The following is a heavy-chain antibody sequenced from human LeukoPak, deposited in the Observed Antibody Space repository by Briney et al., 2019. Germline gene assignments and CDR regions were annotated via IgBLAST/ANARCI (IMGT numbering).Heavy chain of an antibody. CDR2: MNPNSGNT. J-gene: IGHJ6*02. Sequence: ASVKVSCKASGYTFDSYDINWVRQATGQGLEWMGWMNPNSGNTGYTQEFQGRVTMTRNTSINTAYMELSSLRSEDTAVYYCARFQKWSLPPKDCSGDSCYSSHYYAMDVWGQGTTVTVSS. CDR1: GYTFDSYD. V-gene: IGHV1-8*01. D-gene: IGHD2-15*01. CDR3: ARFQKWSLPPKDCSGDSCYSSHYYAMDV.